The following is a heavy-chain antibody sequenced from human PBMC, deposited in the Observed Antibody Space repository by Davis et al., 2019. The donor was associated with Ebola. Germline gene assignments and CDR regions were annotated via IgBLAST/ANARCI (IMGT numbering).Heavy chain of an antibody. Sequence: GSLRLSCTVSGGSISSYYWSWIRQPPGKGLEWIGYIYYSGSTNYNPSLKSRVTISVDTSKNQFSLKLSSVTAADTAVYYCARVGDFWSGYNSLDPWGQGTLVTVSS. CDR3: ARVGDFWSGYNSLDP. V-gene: IGHV4-59*08. D-gene: IGHD3-3*01. CDR1: GGSISSYY. J-gene: IGHJ5*02. CDR2: IYYSGST.